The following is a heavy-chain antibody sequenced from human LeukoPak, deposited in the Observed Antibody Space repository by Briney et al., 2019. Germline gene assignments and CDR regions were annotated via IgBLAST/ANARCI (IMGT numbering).Heavy chain of an antibody. V-gene: IGHV4-39*07. CDR1: GGSISSGTYY. D-gene: IGHD2-2*01. Sequence: SETLSLTCTVSGGSISSGTYYWGWVRQPPGKGLEWIGTIYYSGTTYYNPSLKSRVTISIDTSKNHFSLKLSSVTAADTAIYSCAKDFSISSTVYYYYSMDVWGKGTTVTVS. J-gene: IGHJ6*03. CDR2: IYYSGTT. CDR3: AKDFSISSTVYYYYSMDV.